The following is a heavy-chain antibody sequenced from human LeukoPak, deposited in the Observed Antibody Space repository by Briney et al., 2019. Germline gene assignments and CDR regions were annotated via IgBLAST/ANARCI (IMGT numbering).Heavy chain of an antibody. CDR1: GFTFSSYA. J-gene: IGHJ4*02. V-gene: IGHV3-23*01. CDR2: ISGSGGST. D-gene: IGHD2-15*01. Sequence: GGFLRLSCAASGFTFSSYAMSWVRQAPGKGLEWVSAISGSGGSTYYADSVKGRFTISRDNSKNTLYLQMNSLRAEDTAVYYCATRIGSYSRQTPYDLDYWGQGTLVTVSS. CDR3: ATRIGSYSRQTPYDLDY.